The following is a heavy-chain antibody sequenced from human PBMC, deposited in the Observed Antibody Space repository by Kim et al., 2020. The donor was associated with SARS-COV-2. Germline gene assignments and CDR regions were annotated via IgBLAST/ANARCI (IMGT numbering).Heavy chain of an antibody. Sequence: SETLSLTCAVSGGSISSSNWWSWVRQPPGKGLEWIGEIYHSGSTNYNPSLKSRVTISVDKSKNQFSLKLSSVTAADTAVYYCARVPRGRGDYDILTGYYSVTNHTFDYWGQGTLVTVSS. CDR3: ARVPRGRGDYDILTGYYSVTNHTFDY. D-gene: IGHD3-9*01. V-gene: IGHV4-4*02. CDR1: GGSISSSNW. J-gene: IGHJ4*02. CDR2: IYHSGST.